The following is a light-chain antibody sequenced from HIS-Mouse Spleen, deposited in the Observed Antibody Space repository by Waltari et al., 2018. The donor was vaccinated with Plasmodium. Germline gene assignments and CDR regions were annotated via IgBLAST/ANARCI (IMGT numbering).Light chain of an antibody. CDR1: ALPKKY. Sequence: SYELTQPPSVSVSPGQTARITCSGDALPKKYAYWYQQKSGQAPVLVSYEDSKRPSGIPERFSGSKSGNTASLTGSGLQAEDEAEYYCSSYAGSNNLVFGGGTKLTVL. J-gene: IGLJ2*01. CDR3: SSYAGSNNLV. CDR2: EDS. V-gene: IGLV3-10*01.